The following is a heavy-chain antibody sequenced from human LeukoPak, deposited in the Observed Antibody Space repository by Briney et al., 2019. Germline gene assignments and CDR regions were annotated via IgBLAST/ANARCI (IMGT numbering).Heavy chain of an antibody. J-gene: IGHJ4*02. V-gene: IGHV1-69*05. CDR3: ARGGDCGGDCLLDY. Sequence: SVKVSCKASGGTFSSYAISWVRQAPGQGLEWMGGIIPIFGTANYAQKFQGRVTITTDESTSTAYMELSSLRSEDTAVYYCARGGDCGGDCLLDYWGQGTLVTVSS. CDR1: GGTFSSYA. CDR2: IIPIFGTA. D-gene: IGHD2-21*02.